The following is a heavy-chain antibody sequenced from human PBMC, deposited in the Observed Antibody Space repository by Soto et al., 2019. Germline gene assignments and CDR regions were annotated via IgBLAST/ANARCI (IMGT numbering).Heavy chain of an antibody. J-gene: IGHJ6*03. D-gene: IGHD2-15*01. CDR2: INAGNGNT. CDR1: GYTLTSYS. CDR3: ASENCSGRTCYMDV. Sequence: GASVKGSCKASGYTLTSYSMHWVRQAPGQRLEWMGWINAGNGNTKYSQKFQGRVTITRDTSASTAYMELSSLRSEDTAVYYCASENCSGRTCYMDVPGTGTTGTLFS. V-gene: IGHV1-3*01.